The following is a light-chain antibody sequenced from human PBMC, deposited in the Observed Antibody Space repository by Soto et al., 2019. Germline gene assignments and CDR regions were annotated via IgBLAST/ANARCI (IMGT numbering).Light chain of an antibody. V-gene: IGKV3-11*01. CDR2: DAS. CDR3: QQRSNWPPT. CDR1: QSVSSY. J-gene: IGKJ5*01. Sequence: IVLTQSPATLSFSPGERATLSCRASQSVSSYLAWYQQKPGQAPRLLIYDASNRATGIPARFSGSGSGTDFTLTISSLEPEDFAVYYCQQRSNWPPTFGQGTRLE.